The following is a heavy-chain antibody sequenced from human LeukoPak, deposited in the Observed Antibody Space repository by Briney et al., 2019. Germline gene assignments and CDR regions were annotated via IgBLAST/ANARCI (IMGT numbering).Heavy chain of an antibody. D-gene: IGHD3-22*01. Sequence: PSETLSLTXTVSGGSICSYYWSWIRQPPGKGLEWIGYIYYSGSTNYNPSLKSRVTISVDTSKNQFSLKLSSVTAADTAVYYCASHYYDSSGRDYWGQGTLVTVSS. CDR1: GGSICSYY. V-gene: IGHV4-59*01. CDR2: IYYSGST. J-gene: IGHJ4*02. CDR3: ASHYYDSSGRDY.